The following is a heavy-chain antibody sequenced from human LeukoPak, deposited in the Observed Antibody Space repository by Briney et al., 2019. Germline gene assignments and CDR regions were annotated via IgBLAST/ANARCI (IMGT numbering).Heavy chain of an antibody. Sequence: GGSLRLSCAASGFTFSSYAMSWVRQAPGKGLEWVSGISGSGGSTYYADSVKGRFTISRDNSKNTLYLQMNSLRAEDTAVYYCAKGVVQGYCSSTSCYAFDYWGQGTLVTVSS. V-gene: IGHV3-23*01. J-gene: IGHJ4*02. D-gene: IGHD2-2*01. CDR3: AKGVVQGYCSSTSCYAFDY. CDR2: ISGSGGST. CDR1: GFTFSSYA.